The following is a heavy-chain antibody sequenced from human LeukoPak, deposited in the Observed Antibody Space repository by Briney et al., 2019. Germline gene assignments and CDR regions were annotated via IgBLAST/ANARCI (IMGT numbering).Heavy chain of an antibody. D-gene: IGHD6-19*01. Sequence: GGSLRLSCAASGFTFSSYSMNWVRQAPGKGLEWVSSISRSSSYIYYADSVKGRFTISRDNAKNSLYLQMNSLRAEDTAVYYCASGFTPRPPAVAGTVDAFDIWGQGTMVTVSS. J-gene: IGHJ3*02. CDR2: ISRSSSYI. CDR1: GFTFSSYS. V-gene: IGHV3-21*01. CDR3: ASGFTPRPPAVAGTVDAFDI.